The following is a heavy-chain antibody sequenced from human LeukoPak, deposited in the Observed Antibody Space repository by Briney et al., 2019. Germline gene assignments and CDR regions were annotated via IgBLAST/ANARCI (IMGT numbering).Heavy chain of an antibody. Sequence: SETLSLTCTVSGDSISGYYWSWIRQPPGKGLEWIGYIYYSGGINYNPSLRSRLTISVDTSKNQFSLKLNSVTAADTAVYYCARYSRHLREKNPFDIWGPGTMVIVSS. J-gene: IGHJ3*02. CDR1: GDSISGYY. CDR2: IYYSGGI. D-gene: IGHD4-17*01. V-gene: IGHV4-59*08. CDR3: ARYSRHLREKNPFDI.